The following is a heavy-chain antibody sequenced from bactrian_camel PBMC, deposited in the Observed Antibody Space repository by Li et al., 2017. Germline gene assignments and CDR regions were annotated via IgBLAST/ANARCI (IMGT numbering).Heavy chain of an antibody. D-gene: IGHD6*01. CDR2: AFPEGT. J-gene: IGHJ4*01. Sequence: HVQLVESGGNLVLPGGSLRLSCAASEFTFSGVYMMWVRQAPGKGLEWLSNAFPEGTYYAHSVKGRFTVSRDNAKNTLYLQMDSLTSEDTALYWCAKYGGVWNLDTWGQGTQVTVSS. CDR1: EFTFSGVY. V-gene: IGHV3-2*01. CDR3: AKYGGVWNLDT.